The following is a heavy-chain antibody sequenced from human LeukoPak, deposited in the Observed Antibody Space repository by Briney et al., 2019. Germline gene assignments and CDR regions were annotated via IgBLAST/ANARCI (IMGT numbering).Heavy chain of an antibody. CDR1: GFTFSSYS. Sequence: GGSLRLSCAASGFTFSSYSMNWVRQAPGKGLEWVSSISSSSSYIYYADSMKGRFTISRDNAKDSLYLQMNSLRAEDTAVYYCAGGYCSSTSCYSNWFDPWGQGTLVTVSS. J-gene: IGHJ5*02. CDR2: ISSSSSYI. V-gene: IGHV3-21*01. D-gene: IGHD2-2*03. CDR3: AGGYCSSTSCYSNWFDP.